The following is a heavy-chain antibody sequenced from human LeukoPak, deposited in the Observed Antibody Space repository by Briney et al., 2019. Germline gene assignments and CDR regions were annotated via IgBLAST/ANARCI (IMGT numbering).Heavy chain of an antibody. Sequence: ASVKVSCKASGGTFSSYAISWLRQAPGQGLEWMGGIIPLFGTANYAQKFQGRVTITTDESTSTSYMELSSLRSEDTAVYYCARDSDSSSWYQLRYYYYMDVWGKGTTVTVSS. J-gene: IGHJ6*03. V-gene: IGHV1-69*05. CDR3: ARDSDSSSWYQLRYYYYMDV. CDR2: IIPLFGTA. CDR1: GGTFSSYA. D-gene: IGHD6-13*01.